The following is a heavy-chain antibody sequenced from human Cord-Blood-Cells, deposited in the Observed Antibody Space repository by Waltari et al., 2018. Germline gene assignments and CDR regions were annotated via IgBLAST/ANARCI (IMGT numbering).Heavy chain of an antibody. Sequence: QVQLVESGGGVVQPGRSLRLSCAASGFTFSSYAMHGVRQAPGKGLEWVAVISYDGSNKYYADSVKGRFTISRDNSKNTLYLQMNSLRAEDTAVYYCARDLAGGVGATDYWGQGTLVTVSS. J-gene: IGHJ4*02. D-gene: IGHD1-26*01. CDR3: ARDLAGGVGATDY. CDR2: ISYDGSNK. V-gene: IGHV3-30*04. CDR1: GFTFSSYA.